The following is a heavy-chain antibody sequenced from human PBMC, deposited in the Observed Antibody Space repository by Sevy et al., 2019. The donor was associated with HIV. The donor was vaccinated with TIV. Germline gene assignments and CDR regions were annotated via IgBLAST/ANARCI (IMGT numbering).Heavy chain of an antibody. V-gene: IGHV3-48*02. CDR2: ISSSSSTI. CDR1: GFTFSSYS. J-gene: IGHJ3*02. D-gene: IGHD5-12*01. Sequence: GGSLRLSCAASGFTFSSYSMNWVRQAPGKGLEWVSYISSSSSTIYYADSVKGRFPISRDNAKNSLYLQMNSLRDEDTAVYYCARDSPRGYSDAFDIWGKGKMVTVSS. CDR3: ARDSPRGYSDAFDI.